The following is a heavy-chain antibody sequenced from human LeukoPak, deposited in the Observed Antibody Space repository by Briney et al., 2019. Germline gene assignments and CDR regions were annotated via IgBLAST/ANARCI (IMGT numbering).Heavy chain of an antibody. Sequence: GGSLRLSCAASGFTFRRHWMSWVRQAPGKGLEWVAFIRYDGTNKYYADSVKGRFTISRDNFRNTLFLQMNSLRPEDTAVYYCAKADDGYCSATSCYGDHWGQGTLVTVSS. CDR1: GFTFRRHW. V-gene: IGHV3-30*02. CDR3: AKADDGYCSATSCYGDH. J-gene: IGHJ4*02. CDR2: IRYDGTNK. D-gene: IGHD2-2*03.